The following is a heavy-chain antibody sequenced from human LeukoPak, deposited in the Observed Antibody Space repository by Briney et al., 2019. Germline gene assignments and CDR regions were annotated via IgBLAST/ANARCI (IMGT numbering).Heavy chain of an antibody. D-gene: IGHD6-13*01. V-gene: IGHV3-73*01. CDR3: RTPKPLIAAASEGAFDI. Sequence: GGSLRLSCAAYGFTFSGSAMHWVRQASGKGLEWVGRIRSKANSYATAYAASVKGRFTISRDDSKNTAYLQMNSLKTEDTAVYYCRTPKPLIAAASEGAFDIWGQGTMVTVSS. J-gene: IGHJ3*02. CDR2: IRSKANSYAT. CDR1: GFTFSGSA.